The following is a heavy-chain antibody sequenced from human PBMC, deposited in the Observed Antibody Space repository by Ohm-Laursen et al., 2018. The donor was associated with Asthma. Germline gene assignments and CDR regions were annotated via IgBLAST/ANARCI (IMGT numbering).Heavy chain of an antibody. Sequence: SDTLSLTCTVSGGSISSSSYYWSWIRQPPGKGLEWIGYIYYSGSTNYNPSLKSRVTISVDTSKNQFSLKLSSVTAADTAVYYCASYGSNFDYWGQGTLVTVSS. CDR1: GGSISSSSYY. J-gene: IGHJ4*02. CDR3: ASYGSNFDY. V-gene: IGHV4-61*01. CDR2: IYYSGST. D-gene: IGHD6-13*01.